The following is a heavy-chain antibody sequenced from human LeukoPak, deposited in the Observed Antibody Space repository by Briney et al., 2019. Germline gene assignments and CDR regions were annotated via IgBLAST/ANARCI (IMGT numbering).Heavy chain of an antibody. D-gene: IGHD2-2*01. J-gene: IGHJ4*02. V-gene: IGHV1-69*05. CDR1: GGTFSSYA. CDR3: AREGYCSSTSCPYEI. CDR2: IIPIFGTA. Sequence: SVKVSCKASGGTFSSYAISWVRQAPGQGLEWMGGIIPIFGTANYAQKFQGRVTITTDESTSTAYMELSSLRSEDTAVYYCAREGYCSSTSCPYEIWGQGTLVTVSS.